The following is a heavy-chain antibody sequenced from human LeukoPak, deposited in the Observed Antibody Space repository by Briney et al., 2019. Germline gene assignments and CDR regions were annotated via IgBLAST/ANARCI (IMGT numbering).Heavy chain of an antibody. CDR2: ISGSGDKT. CDR3: AKDTTAWWYHRAYMNV. Sequence: GGSLRLSCAASGFSLSTYALSWVRQAQGGVLEWVAAISGSGDKTYHADSVKGRFTISKDNSENRLSLQMDSLRAEDTAVYFCAKDTTAWWYHRAYMNVWGKGTTVTVSS. D-gene: IGHD2-15*01. V-gene: IGHV3-23*01. CDR1: GFSLSTYA. J-gene: IGHJ6*03.